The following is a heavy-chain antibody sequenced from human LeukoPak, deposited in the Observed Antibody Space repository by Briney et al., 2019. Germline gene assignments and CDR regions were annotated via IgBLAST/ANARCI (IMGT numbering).Heavy chain of an antibody. D-gene: IGHD3-10*01. J-gene: IGHJ4*02. CDR1: GYTFTGYY. CDR2: INPNSGGT. Sequence: ASVRVSCKASGYTFTGYYMHWVRQAPGQGLEWMGWINPNSGGTNYAQKFQGRVTMTRETSISTAYMELSRLRSDDTAVYYCARDGRELLWFGEASYYFDYWGQGTLVTVSS. CDR3: ARDGRELLWFGEASYYFDY. V-gene: IGHV1-2*02.